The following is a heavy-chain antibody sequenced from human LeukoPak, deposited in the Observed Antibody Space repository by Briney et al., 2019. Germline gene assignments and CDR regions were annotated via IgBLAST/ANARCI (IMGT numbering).Heavy chain of an antibody. CDR2: INPGGGST. CDR1: GYILTSSY. CDR3: ARVGGDQRSGYYPAYGMDV. Sequence: ASVKVSCKASGYILTSSYMHWVRQAPGQGLEWMGRINPGGGSTSYAQKFQGRVTMTRDTSTSTVYMELSSLRSEDTAVYYCARVGGDQRSGYYPAYGMDVWGQGTTVTVSS. J-gene: IGHJ6*02. D-gene: IGHD3-22*01. V-gene: IGHV1-46*01.